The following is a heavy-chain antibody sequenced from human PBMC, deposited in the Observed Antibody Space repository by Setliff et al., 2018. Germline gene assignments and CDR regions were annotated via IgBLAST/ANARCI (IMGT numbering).Heavy chain of an antibody. J-gene: IGHJ1*01. CDR1: GGTFSSYA. D-gene: IGHD6-19*01. CDR3: ARDPWQWLTTFTSAEYFQH. V-gene: IGHV1-69*06. CDR2: IIPIFGTA. Sequence: SVKVSCKASGGTFSSYAISWVRQAPGQGPEWMGRIIPIFGTANYAQKFQGRVTLTADKSTSTAYMELSSLRSEDTAVYYCARDPWQWLTTFTSAEYFQHWGQGTLVTVSS.